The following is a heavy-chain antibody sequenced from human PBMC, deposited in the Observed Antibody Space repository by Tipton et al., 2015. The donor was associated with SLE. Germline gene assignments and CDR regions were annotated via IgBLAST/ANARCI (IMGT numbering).Heavy chain of an antibody. CDR3: ARGSPDAFDI. V-gene: IGHV4-39*07. Sequence: TLSLTCTVSGGSISSSSYYWGWIRQPPGKGLEWIGSIYTSGSTNYNPSLKSRVTISVDTSKNQFSLKLSSVTAADTAVYYCARGSPDAFDIWGQGTMVTVSS. CDR1: GGSISSSSYY. CDR2: IYTSGST. J-gene: IGHJ3*02.